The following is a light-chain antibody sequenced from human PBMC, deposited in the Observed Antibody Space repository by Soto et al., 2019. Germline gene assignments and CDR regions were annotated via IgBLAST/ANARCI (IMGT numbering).Light chain of an antibody. V-gene: IGKV3-15*01. CDR3: QQYNNWPFIT. CDR1: QSVSSSY. J-gene: IGKJ5*01. Sequence: TQSPGTLSSSPGERATLSCRASQSVSSSYLAWYQQKPGQAPRLLIYGASSRATGIPVRFSGSGSGTEFTLTISSLQSEDFAVYYCQQYNNWPFITFGQGTRLEIK. CDR2: GAS.